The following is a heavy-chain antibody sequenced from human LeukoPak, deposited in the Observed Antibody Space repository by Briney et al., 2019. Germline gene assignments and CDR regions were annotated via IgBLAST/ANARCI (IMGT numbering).Heavy chain of an antibody. CDR1: GFIFSNAG. CDR3: AELGITMIGGV. V-gene: IGHV3-30*02. CDR2: LRYDGSSK. Sequence: GGSLRLSCAASGFIFSNAGMHWVRQTPGRGLEWVAFLRYDGSSKFYADSVKGRFSISRDNSKSTLYLQMNSLRAEDTAVYYCAELGITMIGGVWGKGTTVTISS. D-gene: IGHD3-10*02. J-gene: IGHJ6*04.